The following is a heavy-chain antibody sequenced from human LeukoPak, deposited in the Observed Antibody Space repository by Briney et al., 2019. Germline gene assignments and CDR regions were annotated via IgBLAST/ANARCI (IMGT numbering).Heavy chain of an antibody. D-gene: IGHD4-23*01. J-gene: IGHJ6*02. CDR2: IIPILGVS. CDR1: GGSFVTHV. CDR3: ATPPYGMDV. V-gene: IGHV1-69*04. Sequence: SVTVSFTASGGSFVTHVITWVRQAPGQGLEWMGRIIPILGVSNFAQKFQGRVAITADKSTNTAHMELSRLESGDTAVYYCATPPYGMDVWGQGTTVTVSS.